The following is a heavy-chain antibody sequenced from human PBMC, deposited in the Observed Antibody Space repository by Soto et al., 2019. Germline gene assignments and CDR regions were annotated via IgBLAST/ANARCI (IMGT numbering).Heavy chain of an antibody. J-gene: IGHJ4*02. D-gene: IGHD3-10*01. V-gene: IGHV3-64D*06. CDR2: IGGNGGSK. CDR3: VKGYGSGVAY. Sequence: EVQLLESGGGLVQPGGSLRVSCSASGFTFSSYTMHWVRQAPGKGLEYVSAIGGNGGSKYYAHSVNGRFTISRDNSMNTVSLQRSSLRVEDTAVYYCVKGYGSGVAYWGQGTLVTVSS. CDR1: GFTFSSYT.